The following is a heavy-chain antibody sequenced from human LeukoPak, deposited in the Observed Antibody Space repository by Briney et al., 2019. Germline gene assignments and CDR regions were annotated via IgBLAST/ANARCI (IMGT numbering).Heavy chain of an antibody. CDR1: GFTFSSYA. Sequence: PGESLRLSCAAPGFTFSSYALSWVRQAPGKGLEWVAVISYDGSNKYYADSVKGRFTISRDNSKNTLYLQMNSLRAEDTAVYYCAKDGSTNYLYYYYYYGMDVWGQGTTVTVSS. CDR2: ISYDGSNK. CDR3: AKDGSTNYLYYYYYYGMDV. J-gene: IGHJ6*02. V-gene: IGHV3-30*18. D-gene: IGHD2-2*01.